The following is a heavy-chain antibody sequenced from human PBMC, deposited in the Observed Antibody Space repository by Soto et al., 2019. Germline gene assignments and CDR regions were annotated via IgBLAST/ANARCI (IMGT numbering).Heavy chain of an antibody. Sequence: PSETLSLTCTVSGNSISTGAYYWSWLRQHPVKGLEWIGHIFYIGTTHYSPSLESRVTISVDTSKNQFSLKLTSVTVADTAVYYCAREVRSAAPQTGFDFWGPGSLVTVSS. CDR1: GNSISTGAYY. CDR2: IFYIGTT. J-gene: IGHJ4*02. V-gene: IGHV4-31*03. D-gene: IGHD4-17*01. CDR3: AREVRSAAPQTGFDF.